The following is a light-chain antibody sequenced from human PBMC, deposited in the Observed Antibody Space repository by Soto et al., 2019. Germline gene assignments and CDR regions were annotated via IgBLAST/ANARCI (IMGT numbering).Light chain of an antibody. J-gene: IGKJ3*01. CDR1: QSVGSY. Sequence: LSLSVATLSLTPGERATLSCRASQSVGSYLAWYQQKPGQAPRLLIYDASNRATGIPARFSGGGSGTDFTLTISTLEPEDFAFYYCQQRSIWPSFTFGPGTKVANK. CDR2: DAS. V-gene: IGKV3-11*01. CDR3: QQRSIWPSFT.